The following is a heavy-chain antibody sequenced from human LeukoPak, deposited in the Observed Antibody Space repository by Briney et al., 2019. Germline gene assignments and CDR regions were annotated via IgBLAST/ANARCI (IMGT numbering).Heavy chain of an antibody. CDR1: GGSISSYY. J-gene: IGHJ3*02. V-gene: IGHV3-7*01. Sequence: ETLSLTCTVSGGSISSYYWSWVRQAPGKGLEWVANIKQDGSEKYYVDSVKGRFTISRDNAKNSLYLQMNSLRAEDTAVYYCARLGGGHSSSWYDAFDIWGQGTMVTVSS. CDR2: IKQDGSEK. D-gene: IGHD6-13*01. CDR3: ARLGGGHSSSWYDAFDI.